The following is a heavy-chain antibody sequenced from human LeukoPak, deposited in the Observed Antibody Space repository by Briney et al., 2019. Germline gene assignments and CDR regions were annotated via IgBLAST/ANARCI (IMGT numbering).Heavy chain of an antibody. CDR1: GYTFTGHY. Sequence: ASVKVSRKASGYTFTGHYMHWVRQAPGQGLEWMGWINPNSGGTNYAQKFQGRVTMTRDTSISTAYMELSRLRSDDTAVYYCARTEDYDFWSGYYTPYFDYWGQGTLVTVSS. D-gene: IGHD3-3*01. V-gene: IGHV1-2*02. CDR2: INPNSGGT. J-gene: IGHJ4*02. CDR3: ARTEDYDFWSGYYTPYFDY.